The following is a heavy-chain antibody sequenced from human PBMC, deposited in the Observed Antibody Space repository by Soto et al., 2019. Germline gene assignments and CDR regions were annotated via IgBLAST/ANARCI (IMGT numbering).Heavy chain of an antibody. CDR2: ISAYNGNT. V-gene: IGHV1-18*01. Sequence: GASVKVSCKASGYTFTSYGMSWVRQAPGQGLEWMGWISAYNGNTNYAQKLQGGVTMTTDTSTSTAYMELRSLRSDDTAVYYCARDGGYDPYNWLDPWGQGTLVTVSS. J-gene: IGHJ5*02. CDR1: GYTFTSYG. D-gene: IGHD5-12*01. CDR3: ARDGGYDPYNWLDP.